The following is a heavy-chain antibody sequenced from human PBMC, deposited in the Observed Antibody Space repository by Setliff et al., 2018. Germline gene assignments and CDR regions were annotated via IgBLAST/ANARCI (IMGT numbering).Heavy chain of an antibody. CDR3: ASLGVNELWLDY. CDR1: GFTFSSYA. J-gene: IGHJ4*02. D-gene: IGHD5-18*01. CDR2: IWYDGSNK. V-gene: IGHV3-33*08. Sequence: GGSLRLSCAASGFTFSSYAMHWVRQAPGKGLEWVAVIWYDGSNKYYADSVKGRFTISRDNSKNTLYLQMNSLRAEDTAVYYCASLGVNELWLDYWGQGTLVTVSS.